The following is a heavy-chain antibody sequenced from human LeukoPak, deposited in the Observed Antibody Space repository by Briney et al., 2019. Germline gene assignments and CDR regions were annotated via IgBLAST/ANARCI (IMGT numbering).Heavy chain of an antibody. Sequence: MSGGSLRLSCAASGFTFSTYSMNWVRQAPGKGLEWVSSISGSSIYIYYADSVKGRFTISRDNAKNSLYLQMNSLRAEDTAVCYCARDPPYSDSSGYYYDYWGQGTLVTVSS. CDR3: ARDPPYSDSSGYYYDY. CDR2: ISGSSIYI. J-gene: IGHJ4*02. CDR1: GFTFSTYS. V-gene: IGHV3-21*01. D-gene: IGHD3-22*01.